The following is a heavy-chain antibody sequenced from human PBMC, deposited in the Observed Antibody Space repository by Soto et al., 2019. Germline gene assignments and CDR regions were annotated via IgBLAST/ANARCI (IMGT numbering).Heavy chain of an antibody. D-gene: IGHD3-16*02. J-gene: IGHJ4*02. V-gene: IGHV4-34*01. CDR2: INHRGTT. CDR3: ARGRLHWGDLSFNYLDF. Sequence: SETLSLTCAVYGGSFNDYFWSWIRQPPGKGLEWIGEINHRGTTNYIPSLKRRVTISVDTSKNQFSLKLISVTAADTAVYFCARGRLHWGDLSFNYLDFWGQGTPVTVSS. CDR1: GGSFNDYF.